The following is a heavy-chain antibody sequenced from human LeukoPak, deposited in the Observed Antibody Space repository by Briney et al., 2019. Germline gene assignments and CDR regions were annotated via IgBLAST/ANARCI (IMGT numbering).Heavy chain of an antibody. V-gene: IGHV3-21*01. CDR1: GFTFSSYW. D-gene: IGHD3-10*02. J-gene: IGHJ6*04. CDR3: AELGITMIGGV. Sequence: GGSLRLSCAASGFTFSSYWMSWVRQAPGKGLEWVASISSTGSYIYYADSGKGRFTISRDNAKNSLYLQMNSLRAEDTAVYYCAELGITMIGGVWGKGTTVTISS. CDR2: ISSTGSYI.